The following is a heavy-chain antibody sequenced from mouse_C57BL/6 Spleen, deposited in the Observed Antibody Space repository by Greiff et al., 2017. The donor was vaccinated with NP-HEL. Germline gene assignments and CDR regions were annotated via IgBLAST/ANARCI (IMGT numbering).Heavy chain of an antibody. J-gene: IGHJ3*01. CDR2: IYPRDGST. V-gene: IGHV1-78*01. CDR3: AGGPYGCDGAWFAY. CDR1: GYTFTDHT. D-gene: IGHD2-2*01. Sequence: VQLQQSDAELVKPGASVKISCKVSGYTFTDHTIHWMKQRPEQGLEWIGYIYPRDGSTKYNEKFKGKATLTADKSSSTADLQLNSLPSADSAVYFYAGGPYGCDGAWFAYWGQGTLVTVSA.